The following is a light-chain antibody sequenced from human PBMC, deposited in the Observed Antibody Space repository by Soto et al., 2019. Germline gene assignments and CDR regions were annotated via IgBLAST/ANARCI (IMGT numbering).Light chain of an antibody. V-gene: IGLV2-23*01. CDR3: CSYAGGSTDV. J-gene: IGLJ1*01. CDR2: EGI. Sequence: QSVLTQPASVSASPGQSITISCTGTSSDVATYNLVSWYQQHPGKAPKLIIYEGIKRPSGVSNRFSGSKSGNTASLTISGLQAEDEADYYCCSYAGGSTDVFGTGTKLTVL. CDR1: SSDVATYNL.